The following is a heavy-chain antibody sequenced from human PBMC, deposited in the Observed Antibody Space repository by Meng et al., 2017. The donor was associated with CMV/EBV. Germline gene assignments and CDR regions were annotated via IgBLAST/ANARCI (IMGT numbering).Heavy chain of an antibody. V-gene: IGHV3-21*01. Sequence: GGSLRLSCAASGFTFSSYSMNWVRQAPGKGLEWVSSISSSSSYIYYADSVKGRFTISRDNAKNSLYLQMNSLRAEDTAVYYCARDPLYSTYEGGFDPWGQGTLVTVSS. CDR3: ARDPLYSTYEGGFDP. D-gene: IGHD4-11*01. J-gene: IGHJ5*02. CDR2: ISSSSSYI. CDR1: GFTFSSYS.